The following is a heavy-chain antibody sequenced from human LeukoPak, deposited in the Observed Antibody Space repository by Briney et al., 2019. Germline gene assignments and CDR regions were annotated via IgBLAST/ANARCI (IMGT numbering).Heavy chain of an antibody. D-gene: IGHD6-13*01. CDR2: IYNSGTT. CDR1: GYSIRSGYY. J-gene: IGHJ5*02. CDR3: AREVGIAAAVSYNWFDP. Sequence: SETLSLTCTVSGYSIRSGYYWGWVRRSPGKGVEGIGSIYNSGTTYYNTSLKRRVTISTENAKKQLYLRMSSVTAADTAVYYCAREVGIAAAVSYNWFDPWGQGTLVTVSS. V-gene: IGHV4-38-2*02.